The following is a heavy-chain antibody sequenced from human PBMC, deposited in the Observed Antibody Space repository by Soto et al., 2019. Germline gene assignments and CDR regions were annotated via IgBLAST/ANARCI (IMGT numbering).Heavy chain of an antibody. CDR2: INPNSGGT. CDR1: GYTFTGYY. V-gene: IGHV1-2*04. Sequence: QVQLVQSGAEVKKPGASVKVSCKASGYTFTGYYMHWVRQAPGQGLEWMGWINPNSGGTNYAQKVQGWVTMTRDTSISTAYMELSRLRSDDTAVYYCARGKDYGMDVWGQGTTVTVSS. CDR3: ARGKDYGMDV. J-gene: IGHJ6*02.